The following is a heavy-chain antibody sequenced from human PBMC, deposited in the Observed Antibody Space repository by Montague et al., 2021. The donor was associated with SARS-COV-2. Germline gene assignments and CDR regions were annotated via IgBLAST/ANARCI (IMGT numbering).Heavy chain of an antibody. CDR3: ATQEDPSGWIPGPFDF. CDR1: GGSISSSTYY. J-gene: IGHJ4*02. V-gene: IGHV4-39*01. Sequence: SETPSLTCTVSGGSISSSTYYWAWIRQPPGKGLEWIGSMYYRGSTYYNPSLKSRVFISVDTTKKQLSLTLTSVTAADTAVYYCATQEDPSGWIPGPFDFWGQGTLLSVSS. CDR2: MYYRGST. D-gene: IGHD6-19*01.